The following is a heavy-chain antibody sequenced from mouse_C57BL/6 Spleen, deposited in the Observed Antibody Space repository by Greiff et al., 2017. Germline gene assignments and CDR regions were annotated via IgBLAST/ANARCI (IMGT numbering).Heavy chain of an antibody. J-gene: IGHJ3*01. CDR3: AKNYDYDEGFAY. D-gene: IGHD2-4*01. Sequence: VQLQQSGPELVKPGASVKISCKASGYSFTGYYMNWVKQSPEKSLEWIGEINPSTGGTTYNQKFKAKATLTVDKSSSTAYMQLKSLTSEDSAVYYCAKNYDYDEGFAYWGQGTLGTVSA. CDR2: INPSTGGT. CDR1: GYSFTGYY. V-gene: IGHV1-42*01.